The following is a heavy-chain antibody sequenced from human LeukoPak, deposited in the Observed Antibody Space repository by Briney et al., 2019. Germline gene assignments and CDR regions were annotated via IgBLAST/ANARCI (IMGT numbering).Heavy chain of an antibody. J-gene: IGHJ5*02. CDR3: ARGGEDIVVVPAASTGYNWFDP. V-gene: IGHV1-69*02. D-gene: IGHD2-2*01. Sequence: SVKVSCKASGGTFSSYTISWVRQAPGQGLEWMGRIIPILSIANYAQKFQGRVTITADKSTSTAYMELSSLRSEDTAVYYCARGGEDIVVVPAASTGYNWFDPWGQGTLVTVSS. CDR2: IIPILSIA. CDR1: GGTFSSYT.